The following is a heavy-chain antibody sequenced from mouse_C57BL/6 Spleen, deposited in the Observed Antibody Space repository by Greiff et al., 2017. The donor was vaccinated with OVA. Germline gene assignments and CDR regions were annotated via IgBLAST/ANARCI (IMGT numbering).Heavy chain of an antibody. CDR3: AGCYYGSSLDY. Sequence: VKLQQSGAELVRPGASVKVSCKASGYAFTNYLIEWVKQRPGQGLEWIGVINPGSGGTNYNEKFKGKATLTADKSSSTAYMQLSSLTSEDSAVYYCAGCYYGSSLDYWGQGTTLTVSS. J-gene: IGHJ2*01. D-gene: IGHD1-1*01. CDR2: INPGSGGT. V-gene: IGHV1-54*01. CDR1: GYAFTNYL.